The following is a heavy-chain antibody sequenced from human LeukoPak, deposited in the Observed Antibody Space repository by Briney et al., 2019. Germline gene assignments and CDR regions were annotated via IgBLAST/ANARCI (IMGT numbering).Heavy chain of an antibody. CDR3: AKSGYNRFDY. V-gene: IGHV3-23*01. CDR1: GFTFSSSA. J-gene: IGHJ4*02. CDR2: ISGGGSGGST. D-gene: IGHD5-24*01. Sequence: AGGSLRLSCAASGFTFSSSAMSWVRQAPGKGLEWVSNISGGGSGGSTYYADSVKGRFTISRDNSKNTLYLQMTSLRAEDTAVYYCAKSGYNRFDYWGQGTLVTVSS.